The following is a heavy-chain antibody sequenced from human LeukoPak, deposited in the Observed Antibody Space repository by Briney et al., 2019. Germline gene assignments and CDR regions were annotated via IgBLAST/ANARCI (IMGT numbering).Heavy chain of an antibody. V-gene: IGHV3-23*01. J-gene: IGHJ5*02. CDR3: EKAGHPHAHCSSSSCYMGS. D-gene: IGHD2-2*02. Sequence: GGSLGLSCAGSGFTFSNDALSWVRQAPGKGLEWVSSIIGSGEYTFYADSVRGRFSISRDNYRNTMYLQMNSLRAEDRDVYYCEKAGHPHAHCSSSSCYMGSWGRGTLVTVSA. CDR1: GFTFSNDA. CDR2: IIGSGEYT.